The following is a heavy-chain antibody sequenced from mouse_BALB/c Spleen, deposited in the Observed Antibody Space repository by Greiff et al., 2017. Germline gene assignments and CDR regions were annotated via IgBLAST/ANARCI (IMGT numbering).Heavy chain of an antibody. CDR2: ISDGGSYT. CDR1: GFTFSDYY. CDR3: ARAHYYGSSSFAY. J-gene: IGHJ3*01. Sequence: DVKLVESGGGLVKPGGSLKLSCAASGFTFSDYYMYWVRQTPEKRLEWVATISDGGSYTYYPDSVKGRFTISRDNAKNNLYLQMSSLKSEDTAMYYCARAHYYGSSSFAYWGQGTLVTVSA. V-gene: IGHV5-4*02. D-gene: IGHD1-1*01.